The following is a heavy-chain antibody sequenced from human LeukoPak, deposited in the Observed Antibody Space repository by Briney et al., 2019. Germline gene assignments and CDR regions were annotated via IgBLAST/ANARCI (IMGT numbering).Heavy chain of an antibody. CDR2: ISSSSSYI. Sequence: GGSLRLSCAASGFTFSSCSMNWVRQAPGKGLEWVPSISSSSSYIYYADSVKGRFTISRDNAKNSLYLQMNSLRAEDTAVYYCARGSYYDFWSGYYFDYWGQGTLVTVSS. D-gene: IGHD3-3*01. J-gene: IGHJ4*02. CDR3: ARGSYYDFWSGYYFDY. V-gene: IGHV3-21*01. CDR1: GFTFSSCS.